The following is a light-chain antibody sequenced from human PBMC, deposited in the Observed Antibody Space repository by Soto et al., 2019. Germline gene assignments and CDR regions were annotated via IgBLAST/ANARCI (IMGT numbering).Light chain of an antibody. V-gene: IGKV1-39*01. Sequence: DIQMTQSPSSLSASVGDRVTITCRASQSISSYLNWYQQKPGKASKLLIYAATSLQSGVPSRFRGSGAGTDFTLAISSLQPEDSATYYCQQSYSTPRTFGQGTKVEI. CDR1: QSISSY. CDR3: QQSYSTPRT. CDR2: AAT. J-gene: IGKJ2*01.